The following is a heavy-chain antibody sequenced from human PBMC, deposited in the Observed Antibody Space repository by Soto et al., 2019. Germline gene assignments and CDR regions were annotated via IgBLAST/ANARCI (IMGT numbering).Heavy chain of an antibody. J-gene: IGHJ4*02. CDR1: GYTFTGYY. CDR3: AADSIAAAGTIY. CDR2: INPNSGGT. V-gene: IGHV1-2*02. Sequence: QVQLVQSGAEVKKPGASVKVSCKASGYTFTGYYMHWVRQAPGQGLEWMGWINPNSGGTNYAQKFQERVTITRDMSTSTAYMELSSLRSEDTAVYYCAADSIAAAGTIYWGQGTLVTVSS. D-gene: IGHD6-13*01.